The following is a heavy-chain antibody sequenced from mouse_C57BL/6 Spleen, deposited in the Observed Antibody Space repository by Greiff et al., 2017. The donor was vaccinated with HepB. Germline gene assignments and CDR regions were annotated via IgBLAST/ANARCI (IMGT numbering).Heavy chain of an antibody. V-gene: IGHV1-82*01. D-gene: IGHD1-1*01. CDR2: ISPGDGDT. J-gene: IGHJ4*01. CDR3: ARYYGSSLAMDY. CDR1: GYAFSGSW. Sequence: VQLQQSGPVLVKPGASVKISCKASGYAFSGSWMNWVKQRPGQGLEWIGRISPGDGDTNYNGKFKGKATLTADKSSSTGYMQLSSLTSEDSAVYFCARYYGSSLAMDYWGQGTSVTGAS.